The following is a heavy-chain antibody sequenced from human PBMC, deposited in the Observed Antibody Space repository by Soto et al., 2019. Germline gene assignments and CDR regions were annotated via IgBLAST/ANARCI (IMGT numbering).Heavy chain of an antibody. D-gene: IGHD3-10*01. CDR2: IYHSGST. J-gene: IGHJ3*02. CDR3: AREELGGAFDI. V-gene: IGHV4-4*02. Sequence: RQPPGKGLEWIGEIYHSGSTNYNPSLKSRVTISVDKSKNQFSLKLSSVTAADTAVYYCAREELGGAFDIWGQGTMVTVSS.